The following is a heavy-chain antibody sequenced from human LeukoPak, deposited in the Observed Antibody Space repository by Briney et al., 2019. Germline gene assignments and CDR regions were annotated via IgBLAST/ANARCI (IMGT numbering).Heavy chain of an antibody. CDR3: ARVPRYCSGGSCSLDY. CDR2: IYHSGST. J-gene: IGHJ4*02. D-gene: IGHD2-15*01. Sequence: PSGTLSLTCAVSGGSISSSNWWSWVRQPPGKGLEWIGEIYHSGSTNYNPSLKSRVTISVDKSKNQFSLKLSSVTAADTAVYYCARVPRYCSGGSCSLDYWGQGTLVTVSS. CDR1: GGSISSSNW. V-gene: IGHV4-4*02.